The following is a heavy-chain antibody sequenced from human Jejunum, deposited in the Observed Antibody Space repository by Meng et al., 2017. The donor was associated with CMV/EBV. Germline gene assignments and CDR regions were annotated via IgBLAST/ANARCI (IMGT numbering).Heavy chain of an antibody. CDR3: VRGGYCSGGSCSSFGY. V-gene: IGHV3-72*01. CDR1: FSFSNHY. J-gene: IGHJ4*02. Sequence: FSFSNHYMDWVRQAPEKGLEWIGRTRNTGNTYTTEYAASVKDRFTISRDDSKMSVFLQMNNLKSEDTAMYYCVRGGYCSGGSCSSFGYWGQGTLVTVSS. CDR2: TRNTGNTYTT. D-gene: IGHD2-15*01.